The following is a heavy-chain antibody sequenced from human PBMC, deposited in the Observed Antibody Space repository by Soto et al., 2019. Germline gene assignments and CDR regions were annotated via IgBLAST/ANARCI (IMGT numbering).Heavy chain of an antibody. J-gene: IGHJ6*02. CDR3: ARDSGIAAERYYYYYGMDV. CDR1: GFTVSSNY. V-gene: IGHV3-53*01. Sequence: PGGSLRLSCAASGFTVSSNYMSWVRQAPGKGLEWVSVIYSGGSTYYADSVKGRFTISRDNSKNTLYLQMNSLRAEDTAVYYCARDSGIAAERYYYYYGMDVWGQGTTVTVA. CDR2: IYSGGST. D-gene: IGHD6-13*01.